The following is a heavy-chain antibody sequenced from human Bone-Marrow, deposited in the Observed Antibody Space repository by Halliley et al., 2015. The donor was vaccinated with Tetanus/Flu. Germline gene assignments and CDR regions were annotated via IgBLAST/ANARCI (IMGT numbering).Heavy chain of an antibody. CDR3: ARVLASGGRFDP. CDR2: ISGSGSHT. D-gene: IGHD6-19*01. V-gene: IGHV3-11*05. Sequence: ISGSGSHTQYADSVKGRFPISRDNAKNSLYLQMNSLRAEDTAVYYCARVLASGGRFDPWGQGTLVIVSS. J-gene: IGHJ5*02.